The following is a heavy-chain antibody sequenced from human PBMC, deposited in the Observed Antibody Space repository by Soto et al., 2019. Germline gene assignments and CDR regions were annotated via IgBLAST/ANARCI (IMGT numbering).Heavy chain of an antibody. Sequence: QVQLVQSGAEVKKPGSSVKVSCKASGGTFSNYALISWVRQAPGQGLEWMGGIIPIDATVNYAQKFQGRITITADESTTTAYMDLGSLRSEDTAVYYCARDLLGFGYTEGDVWGQGTTVTVSS. V-gene: IGHV1-69*12. D-gene: IGHD3-10*01. CDR2: IIPIDATV. J-gene: IGHJ6*01. CDR3: ARDLLGFGYTEGDV. CDR1: GGTFSNYA.